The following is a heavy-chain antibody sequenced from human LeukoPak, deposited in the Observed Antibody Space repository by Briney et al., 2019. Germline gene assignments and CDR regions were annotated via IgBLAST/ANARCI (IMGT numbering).Heavy chain of an antibody. CDR2: ISWNSGSI. V-gene: IGHV3-9*01. D-gene: IGHD3-22*01. CDR3: ARAMGRIPYYYDTLDF. J-gene: IGHJ4*02. Sequence: PGGSLRLSCAASGFTFDDYAMHWVRQAPGKGLEWVSGISWNSGSIGYADSVKGRFTISRDNAKNSLYLQMNSLRAEDTAVYYCARAMGRIPYYYDTLDFWGQGTLVTVSS. CDR1: GFTFDDYA.